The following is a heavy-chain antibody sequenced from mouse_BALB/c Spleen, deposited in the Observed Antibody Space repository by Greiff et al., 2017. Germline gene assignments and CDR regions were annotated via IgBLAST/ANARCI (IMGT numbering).Heavy chain of an antibody. D-gene: IGHD1-1*02. Sequence: VQLQQSGAELVRPGASVTLSCKASGYTFTDYEMHWVKQTPVHGLEWIGAIDPETGGTAYNQKFKGKATLTADKSSSTAYMELRSLTSEDSAVYYCTRWELPYYFDYWGQGTTLTVSS. V-gene: IGHV1-15*01. CDR3: TRWELPYYFDY. J-gene: IGHJ2*01. CDR1: GYTFTDYE. CDR2: IDPETGGT.